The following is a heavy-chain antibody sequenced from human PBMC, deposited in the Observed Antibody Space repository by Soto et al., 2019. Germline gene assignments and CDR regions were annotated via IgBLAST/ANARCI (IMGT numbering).Heavy chain of an antibody. CDR1: GGSIMSGGYY. CDR2: IYYIGST. D-gene: IGHD2-21*02. CDR3: ARDAVTDGVNWFDP. J-gene: IGHJ5*02. V-gene: IGHV4-31*11. Sequence: SAPLSISCAVSGGSIMSGGYYWIWIHQHPGKGLELIGYIYYIGSTYYNPSLKSRVTISVDTSKNQFSLKLSSVTAADTAVYYCARDAVTDGVNWFDPWGQGTLVTVSS.